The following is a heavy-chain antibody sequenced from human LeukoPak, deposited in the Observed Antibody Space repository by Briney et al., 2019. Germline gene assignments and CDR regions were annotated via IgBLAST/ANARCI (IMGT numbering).Heavy chain of an antibody. V-gene: IGHV4-59*01. CDR3: ARSMVTGPGLFDY. J-gene: IGHJ4*02. Sequence: SETLSLTCTVSGGSISSYYWSWIRQPPGKGLEWIGYIYYSGSTNYNPSLKSRVTISVDTSKNQFSLKLSSVTAADTAVYYCARSMVTGPGLFDYWGQGTLVTVSS. CDR1: GGSISSYY. D-gene: IGHD4-23*01. CDR2: IYYSGST.